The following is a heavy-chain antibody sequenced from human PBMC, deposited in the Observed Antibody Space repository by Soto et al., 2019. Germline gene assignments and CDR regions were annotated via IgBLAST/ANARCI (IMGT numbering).Heavy chain of an antibody. Sequence: PGGSLRLSCAASGFTFSSYGMHWVRQAPGKGLEWVAVIWYDGSNKYYADSVKGRFTISRDNSKNTLYLQMNSLRAEDTAVYYCARDSYYGGNSWDYYYGMDVWGQGTTVTVSS. CDR1: GFTFSSYG. V-gene: IGHV3-33*08. CDR2: IWYDGSNK. J-gene: IGHJ6*02. CDR3: ARDSYYGGNSWDYYYGMDV. D-gene: IGHD2-21*02.